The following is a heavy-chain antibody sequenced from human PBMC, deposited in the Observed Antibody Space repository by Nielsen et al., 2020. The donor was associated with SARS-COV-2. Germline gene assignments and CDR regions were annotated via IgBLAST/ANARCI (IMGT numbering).Heavy chain of an antibody. CDR2: SSYDGGNK. CDR1: GFTFSSYA. CDR3: ARSPFHRSSWYGMDV. Sequence: GGSLRLSCAASGFTFSSYAMYWVRQAPGKGLEWVAVSSYDGGNKYCADSVKGRFTISRDNFKNMLYLQLSSLSAEDTAVYYCARSPFHRSSWYGMDVWGQGTTVTVSS. J-gene: IGHJ6*02. V-gene: IGHV3-30*03. D-gene: IGHD6-13*01.